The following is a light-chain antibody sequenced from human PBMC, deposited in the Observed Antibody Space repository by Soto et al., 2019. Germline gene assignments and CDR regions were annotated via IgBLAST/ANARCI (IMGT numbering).Light chain of an antibody. J-gene: IGLJ1*01. V-gene: IGLV2-14*01. CDR1: SSDVGGYNY. CDR2: DVS. CDR3: SSYTSSSTLGV. Sequence: QSALTQPASVSGSPGQSITISCTGTSSDVGGYNYVSWYQQHPGKAPKLMIYDVSNRPSGVSTRFSGSKSGNTASLTISGLQAEDEADYSCSSYTSSSTLGVFGTGTKLTVL.